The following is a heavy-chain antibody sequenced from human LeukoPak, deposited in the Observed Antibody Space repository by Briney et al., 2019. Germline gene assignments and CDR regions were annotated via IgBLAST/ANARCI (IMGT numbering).Heavy chain of an antibody. CDR3: ARSITTTTVATLAYYHGMAV. Sequence: ASVKVSCKASGYTFTSYDINWVRQATGQGLEWMGWMNPNSGNTGYAQKFQGRVTMTRNTSISTAYMELSSLRSEDTAVYYCARSITTTTVATLAYYHGMAVCFQGTTVNVSS. V-gene: IGHV1-8*01. J-gene: IGHJ6*02. D-gene: IGHD4-17*01. CDR1: GYTFTSYD. CDR2: MNPNSGNT.